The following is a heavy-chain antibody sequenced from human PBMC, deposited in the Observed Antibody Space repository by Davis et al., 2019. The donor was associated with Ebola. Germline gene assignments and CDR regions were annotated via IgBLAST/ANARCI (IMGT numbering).Heavy chain of an antibody. CDR2: IYYSGST. V-gene: IGHV4-59*12. D-gene: IGHD6-6*01. CDR3: ARDGLKSSSPDNYFDY. Sequence: PGGSLRLSCVVSGISLSSCAMSWIRQPPGKGLEWIGYIYYSGSTNYNPSLKSRVTISVDTSKNQFSLKLSSVTAADTAVYYCARDGLKSSSPDNYFDYWGQGTLVTVSS. J-gene: IGHJ4*02. CDR1: GISLSSCA.